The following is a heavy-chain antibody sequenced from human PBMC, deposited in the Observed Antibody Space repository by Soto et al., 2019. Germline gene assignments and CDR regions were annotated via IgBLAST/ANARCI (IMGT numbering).Heavy chain of an antibody. CDR1: GGSISSYY. J-gene: IGHJ4*02. V-gene: IGHV4-59*08. CDR2: IYYSGST. D-gene: IGHD2-15*01. Sequence: SETLSLTCTVSGGSISSYYWSWIRQPPGKGLEWIGYIYYSGSTNYNPSLESRVTISVDTSKNQFSLKLSSVTAADTAVYYCAILSPKVGASWWGQGTLVTVS. CDR3: AILSPKVGASW.